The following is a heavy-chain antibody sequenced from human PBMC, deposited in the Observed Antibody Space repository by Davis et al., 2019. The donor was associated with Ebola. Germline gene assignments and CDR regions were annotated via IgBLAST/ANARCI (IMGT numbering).Heavy chain of an antibody. CDR1: GFTFSSYS. Sequence: PGGSLRLSCAASGFTFSSYSMNWVRQAPAKGLEWVSSISSSSSYIYYADSVKGRFTISRDNAKNSLSRQMNSLRAEDTAVYYCAKLSTVTYFDYWGQGTLVTVSS. D-gene: IGHD4-11*01. J-gene: IGHJ4*02. CDR2: ISSSSSYI. V-gene: IGHV3-21*01. CDR3: AKLSTVTYFDY.